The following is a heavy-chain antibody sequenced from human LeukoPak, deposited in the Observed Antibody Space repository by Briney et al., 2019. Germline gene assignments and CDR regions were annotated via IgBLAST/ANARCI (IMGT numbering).Heavy chain of an antibody. J-gene: IGHJ4*02. CDR2: IYYSGTT. Sequence: SETLSLTCTVSGGSISSSSYSLGWIRQPPGKGLEWIGSIYYSGTTYYNPSLKSRVTISVDTSKIQFSLKLSSVAATDTAVYFCARLRFDFWSGYTHPYFDYWGQGTLVTVSS. CDR3: ARLRFDFWSGYTHPYFDY. CDR1: GGSISSSSYS. V-gene: IGHV4-39*01. D-gene: IGHD3-3*01.